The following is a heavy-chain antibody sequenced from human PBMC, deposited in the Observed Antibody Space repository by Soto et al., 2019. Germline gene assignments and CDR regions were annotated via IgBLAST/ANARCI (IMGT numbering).Heavy chain of an antibody. CDR2: IIPIFGTA. Sequence: ASVKVSCKASGGTFSSYAISWVRQAPGQGLEWMGGIIPIFGTANYAQKFQGRVTITADESTSTAYMELSSLRSEDTAVYYCASNAGGSSGPPGFVYFDYWGQGTLVTVSS. CDR1: GGTFSSYA. CDR3: ASNAGGSSGPPGFVYFDY. J-gene: IGHJ4*02. D-gene: IGHD3-22*01. V-gene: IGHV1-69*13.